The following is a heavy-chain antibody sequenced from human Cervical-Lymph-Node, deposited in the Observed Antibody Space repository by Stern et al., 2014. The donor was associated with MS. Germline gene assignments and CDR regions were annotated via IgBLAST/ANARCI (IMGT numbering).Heavy chain of an antibody. J-gene: IGHJ4*02. CDR1: GGTFSSYA. CDR2: ITPIFGRA. D-gene: IGHD3-9*01. CDR3: ARGWSYDILTGYSY. Sequence: VQLVQSGAEVKKPGSSVKVSCKASGGTFSSYAISWVRQAPGQGLEWMGGITPIFGRANYAQKFQGRVTITADESTSTAYMEVISLRSEDTAVYYCARGWSYDILTGYSYWGQGTLVTVSS. V-gene: IGHV1-69*01.